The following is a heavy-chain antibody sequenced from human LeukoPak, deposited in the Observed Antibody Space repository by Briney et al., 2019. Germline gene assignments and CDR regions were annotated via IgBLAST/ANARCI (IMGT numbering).Heavy chain of an antibody. CDR3: ARRPYYYDSSGYYYVGAFDI. CDR2: IYPGDSDT. CDR1: GYSFTSYW. Sequence: GESLKISGKGSGYSFTSYWIGWVRQMPGKGLEWMGIIYPGDSDTRYSPSFQGQVTISADKSISTAYLQWSSLKASDTAMYYCARRPYYYDSSGYYYVGAFDIWGQGTMVTVSS. J-gene: IGHJ3*02. D-gene: IGHD3-22*01. V-gene: IGHV5-51*01.